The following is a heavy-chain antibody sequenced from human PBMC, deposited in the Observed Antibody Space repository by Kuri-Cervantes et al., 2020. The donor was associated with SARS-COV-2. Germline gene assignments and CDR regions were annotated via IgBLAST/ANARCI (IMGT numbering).Heavy chain of an antibody. CDR1: GFTFSNAW. D-gene: IGHD1-26*01. Sequence: GESLKISCAASGFTFSNAWMSWVRQAPGKGLEWVSAISGSGGSTYYADSVKGRFTISRDNSKNTLYLQMNSLRAEDTAVYYCAKDLVGATYDAFDIWGQGTMVTVSS. V-gene: IGHV3-23*01. CDR3: AKDLVGATYDAFDI. CDR2: ISGSGGST. J-gene: IGHJ3*02.